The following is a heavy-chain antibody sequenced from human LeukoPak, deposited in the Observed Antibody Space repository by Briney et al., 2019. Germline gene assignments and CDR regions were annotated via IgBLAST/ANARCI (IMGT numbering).Heavy chain of an antibody. Sequence: ASVKVSCKASGGTFSSYAISWVRQAPGQGLEWMGGIIPIFGTANYAQKFQGRVTITADESTSTAYMELSSPRSEDTAVYYCARKAYHYYDSSGYYLTLDYWGQGTLVTVSS. V-gene: IGHV1-69*13. J-gene: IGHJ4*02. CDR2: IIPIFGTA. CDR1: GGTFSSYA. D-gene: IGHD3-22*01. CDR3: ARKAYHYYDSSGYYLTLDY.